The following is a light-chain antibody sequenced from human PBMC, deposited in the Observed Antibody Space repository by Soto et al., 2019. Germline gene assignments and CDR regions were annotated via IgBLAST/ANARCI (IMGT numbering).Light chain of an antibody. J-gene: IGKJ1*01. CDR2: DAS. V-gene: IGKV3-11*01. Sequence: EIVLTQSPATLSLSPGERATLSCRASQSVFSYLAWYQQKPGQAPRLLIYDASDRATGIPARFTGSGSGTDFTLTISSLEPEDFAFYYCQHRSNWPGTFGQGTKVDIK. CDR1: QSVFSY. CDR3: QHRSNWPGT.